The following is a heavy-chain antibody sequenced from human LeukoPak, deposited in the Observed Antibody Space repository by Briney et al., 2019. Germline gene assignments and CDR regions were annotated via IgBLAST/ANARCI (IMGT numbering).Heavy chain of an antibody. Sequence: KTGGSLRLSCAASGFTFSSYSMNWVRQAPGKGLEWVASITKSSSYIYYADSMKGRFTISRDNGKNSLYLEMTNLRADDTAVYYCATHNGDYAVHYFGYWGQGTLVTVSS. D-gene: IGHD4-17*01. V-gene: IGHV3-21*01. CDR2: ITKSSSYI. J-gene: IGHJ4*02. CDR3: ATHNGDYAVHYFGY. CDR1: GFTFSSYS.